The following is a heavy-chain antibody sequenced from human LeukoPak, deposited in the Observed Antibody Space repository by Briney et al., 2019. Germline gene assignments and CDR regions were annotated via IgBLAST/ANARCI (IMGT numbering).Heavy chain of an antibody. CDR2: ISAYNGNT. Sequence: ASVKVSCKASGYTFTSYGISWVRQAPGQGLEWMGWISAYNGNTNYAQKLQGRVTMATDTSTSTAYMELRSLRSDDTAVYYCARAHPSMIVVVSIRGGAFDIWGQGTMVTVSS. D-gene: IGHD3-22*01. V-gene: IGHV1-18*01. J-gene: IGHJ3*02. CDR1: GYTFTSYG. CDR3: ARAHPSMIVVVSIRGGAFDI.